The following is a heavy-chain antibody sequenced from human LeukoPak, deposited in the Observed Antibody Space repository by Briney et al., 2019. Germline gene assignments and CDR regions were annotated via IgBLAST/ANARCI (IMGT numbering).Heavy chain of an antibody. J-gene: IGHJ4*02. CDR1: GFTFSNAW. D-gene: IGHD3-3*01. Sequence: PGGSLRLSCAASGFTFSNAWMSWVRQAPGKGLEWVGRIKSKTDGGTTDYAAPVKGRFTISRDDSKNTLYLPMNSLKTEDTAVYYCTSEPGVAPFDYWGQGTLVTVSS. V-gene: IGHV3-15*01. CDR3: TSEPGVAPFDY. CDR2: IKSKTDGGTT.